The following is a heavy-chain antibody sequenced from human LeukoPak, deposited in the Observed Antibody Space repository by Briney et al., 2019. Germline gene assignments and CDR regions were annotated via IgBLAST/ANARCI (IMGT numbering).Heavy chain of an antibody. CDR3: ASAWIQTWLRGGPIKYYFDY. J-gene: IGHJ4*02. CDR1: GGSISSSSYY. Sequence: DPSETLSLTCTVSGGSISSSSYYWGWIRQPPGKGLEWIGSIYYSGSTYYNPSLKSRVTISVDTSKNQFSLKLSSVTAADTAVYYCASAWIQTWLRGGPIKYYFDYWGQGTLVTVSS. CDR2: IYYSGST. V-gene: IGHV4-39*01. D-gene: IGHD5-18*01.